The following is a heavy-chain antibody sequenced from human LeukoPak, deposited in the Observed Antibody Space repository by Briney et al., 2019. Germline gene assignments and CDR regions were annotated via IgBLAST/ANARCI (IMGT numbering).Heavy chain of an antibody. Sequence: PGGSLRLSCAASEFTFSSYGMHWVRQAPGKGLEWVGRIKSKTDGGTTDYAAPVKGRFTISRDDSKNTLYLQMNSLKTEDTAVYYCTTGAYDSSAPPPNFDYWGQGTLVTVSS. D-gene: IGHD3-22*01. CDR3: TTGAYDSSAPPPNFDY. CDR2: IKSKTDGGTT. V-gene: IGHV3-15*01. J-gene: IGHJ4*02. CDR1: EFTFSSYG.